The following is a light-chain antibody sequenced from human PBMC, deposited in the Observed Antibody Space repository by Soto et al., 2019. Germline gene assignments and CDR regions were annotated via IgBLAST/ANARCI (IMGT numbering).Light chain of an antibody. J-gene: IGKJ1*01. CDR3: QHYGSSPRT. Sequence: EIVLTRSPGTLSLSPGERATLSCRASQSVSSNLAWYQQKPGQAPRLLIYGASTRATGIPARFSGSGSGTEFTLTISSLQSEDFAVYYCQHYGSSPRTFGQGTKVDIK. V-gene: IGKV3-15*01. CDR2: GAS. CDR1: QSVSSN.